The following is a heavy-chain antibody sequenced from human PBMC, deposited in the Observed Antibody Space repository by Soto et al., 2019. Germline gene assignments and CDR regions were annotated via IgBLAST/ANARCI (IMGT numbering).Heavy chain of an antibody. D-gene: IGHD3-22*01. V-gene: IGHV4-30-4*01. Sequence: PSETLSLTCTVSGGSISSGDYYWSWIRQPPGKGLEWIGYIYYSGSTYYNPSLKSRVTISVDTSKNQFSLKLSSVTAADTAVYYCARDTYYYDSSGYYSGSLFDYWGQGTLVTVSS. J-gene: IGHJ4*02. CDR3: ARDTYYYDSSGYYSGSLFDY. CDR2: IYYSGST. CDR1: GGSISSGDYY.